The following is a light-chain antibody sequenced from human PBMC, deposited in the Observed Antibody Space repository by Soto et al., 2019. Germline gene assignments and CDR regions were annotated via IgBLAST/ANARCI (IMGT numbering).Light chain of an antibody. J-gene: IGKJ1*01. CDR2: DAS. Sequence: DIQMTQSPSTLSASVGDRVTITCWASQSISSWLAWYQQKPGKAPKLLIYDASSLESGVPSRFSGSESGTEFTLTVSSLQPDDFATYYCQQYNSYPWTFGQGTKVEIK. CDR1: QSISSW. CDR3: QQYNSYPWT. V-gene: IGKV1-5*01.